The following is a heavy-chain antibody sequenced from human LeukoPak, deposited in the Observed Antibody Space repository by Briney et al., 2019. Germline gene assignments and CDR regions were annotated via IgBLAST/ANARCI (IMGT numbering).Heavy chain of an antibody. CDR1: GDSISSRTW. CDR3: ARDQREELYWGGHCSSGNCPVYGMDV. D-gene: IGHD2-15*01. V-gene: IGHV4-4*02. J-gene: IGHJ6*04. CDR2: IFHSGST. Sequence: SETLSLTCAVSGDSISSRTWWSWVRQPSGKGLEWIGEIFHSGSTNYNPSLKSRVTILVDKSKNQFSLKLSSVTAADTAVYYCARDQREELYWGGHCSSGNCPVYGMDVWGKGTTVTVSS.